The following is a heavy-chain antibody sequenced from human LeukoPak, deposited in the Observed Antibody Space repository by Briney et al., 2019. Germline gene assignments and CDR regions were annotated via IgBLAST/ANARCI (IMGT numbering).Heavy chain of an antibody. CDR1: GGSISSYY. V-gene: IGHV4-59*01. J-gene: IGHJ5*02. Sequence: PSETLSLTCTVSGGSISSYYWSWIRQPPGKGLEWIGYIYYSGSTNYNPSLKSRVTISVDTSKNQFSLKLSSVTAADTAVYYCARLLSDYSYNWFDPWGQGTLVTVSS. CDR3: ARLLSDYSYNWFDP. D-gene: IGHD4-11*01. CDR2: IYYSGST.